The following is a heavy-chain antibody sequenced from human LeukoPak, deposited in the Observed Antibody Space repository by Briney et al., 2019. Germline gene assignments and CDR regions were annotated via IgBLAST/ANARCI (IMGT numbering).Heavy chain of an antibody. J-gene: IGHJ4*02. Sequence: PRRSLRVSCAASGFTLSSYGMHWVRQAPGKGLGWGAVISYDGSKKNYADTAKGRYTTSRDNSQNTLYLQINRLRAEDTSVYNSSIVGNYSCGGVNVNPLVCWGRGALVAVRS. CDR3: SIVGNYSCGGVNVNPLVC. CDR2: ISYDGSKK. CDR1: GFTLSSYG. V-gene: IGHV3-30*03. D-gene: IGHD3-16*02.